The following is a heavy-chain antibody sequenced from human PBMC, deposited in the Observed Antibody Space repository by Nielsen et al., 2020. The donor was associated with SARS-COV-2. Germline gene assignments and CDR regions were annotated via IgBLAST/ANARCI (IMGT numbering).Heavy chain of an antibody. CDR1: GYTFTSYA. J-gene: IGHJ5*02. CDR3: ARVDVLMVYASWFDP. V-gene: IGHV1-3*01. Sequence: ALVKVSCKASGYTFTSYAMHWVRQAPGQRLEWMGWINAGNGNTKYSQKFQGRVTITRDTSASTAYMELSSLRSEDTAVYYCARVDVLMVYASWFDPWGQGTLVTVSS. D-gene: IGHD2-8*01. CDR2: INAGNGNT.